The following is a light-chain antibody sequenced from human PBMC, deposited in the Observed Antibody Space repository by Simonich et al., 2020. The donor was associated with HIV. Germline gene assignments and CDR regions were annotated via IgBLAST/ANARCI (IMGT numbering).Light chain of an antibody. J-gene: IGKJ2*01. V-gene: IGKV3-20*01. CDR2: GAT. Sequence: EIVLTQSPGTLSLSPGERATLSCRAGQSVSSSDLAWYQQKPGQAPRLLIYGATSRATGIPDRFSGSGSGTDFTLTISRLEPEDFAVYYCQQYGSSLHTFGQGTKLEIK. CDR1: QSVSSSD. CDR3: QQYGSSLHT.